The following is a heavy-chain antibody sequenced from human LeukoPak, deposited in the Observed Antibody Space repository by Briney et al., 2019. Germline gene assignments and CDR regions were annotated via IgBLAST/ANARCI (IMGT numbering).Heavy chain of an antibody. V-gene: IGHV1-46*01. CDR1: GYTFTNYY. D-gene: IGHD4-17*01. Sequence: GASVKVSCKASGYTFTNYYMHWVRQAPGQGLEWMGILNPISDRTRDAQKFQGRVTMTRDTSTSTVYMELSSLRSEDTAVYYCARDPPTVNWGQGTLVPVSS. CDR2: LNPISDRT. J-gene: IGHJ4*02. CDR3: ARDPPTVN.